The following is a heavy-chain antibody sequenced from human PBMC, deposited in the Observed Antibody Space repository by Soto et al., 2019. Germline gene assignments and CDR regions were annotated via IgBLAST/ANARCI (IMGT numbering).Heavy chain of an antibody. Sequence: QVQLVESGGGVVQPGRSLRLSCAASGFTFSSYGMHWVRQAPGKGLEWVAVISYDGSNKYYADSVKGRFTISRDNSKNTLYLQMSSLRAEDTAVYYCATDLDAFDIWGQGTMVTVSS. J-gene: IGHJ3*02. CDR3: ATDLDAFDI. CDR2: ISYDGSNK. CDR1: GFTFSSYG. V-gene: IGHV3-30*03.